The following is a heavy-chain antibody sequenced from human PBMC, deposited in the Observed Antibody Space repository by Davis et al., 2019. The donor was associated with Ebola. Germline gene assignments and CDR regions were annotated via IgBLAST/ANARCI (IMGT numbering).Heavy chain of an antibody. D-gene: IGHD4-11*01. J-gene: IGHJ4*02. CDR3: ARRHALYSTYGD. Sequence: MPSETLSLTCAVYGGSFRGYYWSCIRQLPGEVLECIGEINLIGRTNYNPSLKSRVTISVDTSKNQFSLKLTSVTAADTAVYFCARRHALYSTYGDWGQGTVVTVSS. CDR2: INLIGRT. CDR1: GGSFRGYY. V-gene: IGHV4-34*01.